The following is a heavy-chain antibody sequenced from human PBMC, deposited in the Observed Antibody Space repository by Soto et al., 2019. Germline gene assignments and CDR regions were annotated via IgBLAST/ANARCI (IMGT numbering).Heavy chain of an antibody. J-gene: IGHJ6*02. CDR3: ARVTKSAAAGRHEYYICEMDV. CDR2: IRVSGGSS. V-gene: IGHV3-23*01. CDR1: GFACSTYS. D-gene: IGHD6-13*01. Sequence: PGGSLRLSCAAAGFACSTYSMTGVRQAPWNGLAWASVIRVSGGSSYYAASVTGRFTISRDNSKNTLFLQMNGLRAEDTAGYYCARVTKSAAAGRHEYYICEMDVWGQGATGTVSS.